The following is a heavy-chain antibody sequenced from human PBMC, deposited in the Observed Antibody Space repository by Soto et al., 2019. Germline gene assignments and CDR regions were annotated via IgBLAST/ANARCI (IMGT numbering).Heavy chain of an antibody. CDR3: ARDYSKSGPFDY. CDR2: INAGNGNT. Sequence: ASLKVSCKASGYTSTIYAMHWVRQAPGQRLEWMGWINAGNGNTKYSQKFQGRVTITRDTSASTAYMELSSLRSEDTAVYYCARDYSKSGPFDYWGQGTLVTVSS. CDR1: GYTSTIYA. D-gene: IGHD4-4*01. J-gene: IGHJ4*02. V-gene: IGHV1-3*01.